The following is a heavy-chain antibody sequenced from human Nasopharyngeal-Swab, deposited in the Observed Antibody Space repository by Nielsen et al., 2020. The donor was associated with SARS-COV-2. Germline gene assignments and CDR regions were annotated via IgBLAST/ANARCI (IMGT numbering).Heavy chain of an antibody. J-gene: IGHJ6*02. Sequence: GESLKISCAASGFTFSNFAMSWVRQAPGKGLEWVSVISGDSDSTYYTDSVRGRFTISRDNSKNTLNLQMNNLRAEDTAIYYCAKDRDSGDDSEEYYHYYGMDVWCQGTTVTVSS. CDR3: AKDRDSGDDSEEYYHYYGMDV. V-gene: IGHV3-23*01. CDR2: ISGDSDST. D-gene: IGHD5-12*01. CDR1: GFTFSNFA.